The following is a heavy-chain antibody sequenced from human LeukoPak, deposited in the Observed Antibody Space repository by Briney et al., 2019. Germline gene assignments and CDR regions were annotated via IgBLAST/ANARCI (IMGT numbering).Heavy chain of an antibody. J-gene: IGHJ4*02. Sequence: GGSLRLSCAASGFTFNSYGMHWVRQAPGKGLERVAVISTDGSQKFYADSVKGRFTVSRDNSKNTLYLQMSSLRAEDTAVYYCAKIVVAGTHYFDYWGQGTLVTVSP. CDR2: ISTDGSQK. D-gene: IGHD6-19*01. CDR1: GFTFNSYG. V-gene: IGHV3-30*18. CDR3: AKIVVAGTHYFDY.